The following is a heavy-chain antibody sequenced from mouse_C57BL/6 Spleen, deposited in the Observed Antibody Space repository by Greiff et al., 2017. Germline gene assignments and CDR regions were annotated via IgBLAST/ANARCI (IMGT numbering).Heavy chain of an antibody. V-gene: IGHV1-82*01. D-gene: IGHD2-1*01. Sequence: VQLVESGPELVKPGASVTISCKASGYAFSSYWMNWVQQRPGKGLEWIGRLYPGGGDTNYNGKFKGKATLTVDTASSTAYLQISSLTSEDSAVYFCASYCCGNYAWFAYWGQGTLVTVSA. CDR3: ASYCCGNYAWFAY. J-gene: IGHJ3*01. CDR2: LYPGGGDT. CDR1: GYAFSSYW.